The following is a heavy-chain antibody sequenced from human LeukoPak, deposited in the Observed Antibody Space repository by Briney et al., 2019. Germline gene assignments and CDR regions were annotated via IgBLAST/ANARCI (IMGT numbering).Heavy chain of an antibody. Sequence: SETLSLTGTVSGGSISSYYWSWFRQPAGKGLEWIGRIYTSGSTNYNPPLKSRVTMSVDTSKNQFSLKLSSVTAADTAVYYCAREGIVGATKSAFDIWGQGTMVTVSS. CDR1: GGSISSYY. CDR2: IYTSGST. J-gene: IGHJ3*02. D-gene: IGHD1-26*01. V-gene: IGHV4-4*07. CDR3: AREGIVGATKSAFDI.